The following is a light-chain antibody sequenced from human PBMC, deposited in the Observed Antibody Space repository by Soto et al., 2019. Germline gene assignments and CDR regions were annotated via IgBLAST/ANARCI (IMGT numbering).Light chain of an antibody. CDR2: GTN. Sequence: QPVLTRPPSVSGAPGQRVTISCTGSRSNIGAGYDVHWYQQLPGTAPKLLIYGTNNRPSGVPDRFSGSKSGMSASLAITGLQAADEANYYCQSYDNSLSGSRVFGGGTQLTVL. J-gene: IGLJ3*02. V-gene: IGLV1-40*01. CDR3: QSYDNSLSGSRV. CDR1: RSNIGAGYD.